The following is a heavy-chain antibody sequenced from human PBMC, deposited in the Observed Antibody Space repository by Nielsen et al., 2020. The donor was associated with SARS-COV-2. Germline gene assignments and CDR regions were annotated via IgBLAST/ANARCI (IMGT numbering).Heavy chain of an antibody. J-gene: IGHJ4*02. CDR3: ARDIAEQFDY. V-gene: IGHV3-43*02. Sequence: GESLKISCAASGFTFDDYAMHWVRQAPGKGLEWVSLISGDGGSTYYADSVKGRFTISRDNAKNSLYLQMNSLRAEDTAVYYCARDIAEQFDYWGQGTLVTVSS. CDR2: ISGDGGST. CDR1: GFTFDDYA. D-gene: IGHD6-13*01.